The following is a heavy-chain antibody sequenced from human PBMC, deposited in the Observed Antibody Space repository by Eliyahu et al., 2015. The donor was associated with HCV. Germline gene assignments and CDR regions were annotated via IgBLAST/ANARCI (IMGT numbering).Heavy chain of an antibody. Sequence: EVQLVESGGGLVKPGGSLXLSCAASGFTFSIYSMNGVRQAPGKGLEWVSSISSSSTYIYYADSVKGRFTISRDNAKNSLYLQMDSLRAEDTAVYYCARGPVWGAAAGLYFDYWGQGTLVTVSA. CDR3: ARGPVWGAAAGLYFDY. V-gene: IGHV3-21*01. D-gene: IGHD6-13*01. CDR1: GFTFSIYS. J-gene: IGHJ4*02. CDR2: ISSSSTYI.